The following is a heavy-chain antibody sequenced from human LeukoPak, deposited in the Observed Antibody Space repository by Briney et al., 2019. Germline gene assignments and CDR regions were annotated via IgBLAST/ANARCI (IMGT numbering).Heavy chain of an antibody. Sequence: SVKVSCKASVGTFSSYAISWVRQAPGQGLAWMGGIIPIFGTANYAQKLHGRVTITADESTRTAYMELSSLRSEDTAVYYCARDGQEKGGIVLMVYATPYYYYGMDVWGQGTTVTVSS. CDR2: IIPIFGTA. CDR3: ARDGQEKGGIVLMVYATPYYYYGMDV. D-gene: IGHD2-8*01. V-gene: IGHV1-69*01. CDR1: VGTFSSYA. J-gene: IGHJ6*02.